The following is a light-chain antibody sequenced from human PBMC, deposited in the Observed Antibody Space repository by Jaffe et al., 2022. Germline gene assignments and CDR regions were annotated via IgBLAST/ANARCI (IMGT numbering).Light chain of an antibody. J-gene: IGLJ3*02. CDR2: EVT. CDR1: SSDVGSYNL. CDR3: CSYAGSGTFTWV. Sequence: QSALTQPASVSGSPGQSITISCTGTSSDVGSYNLVSWYQQHPGKAPRLIIYEVTKRPSGVSNRFSGSKSDNTASLTISGLQAEDEADYYCCSYAGSGTFTWVFGGGTKLTVL. V-gene: IGLV2-23*02.